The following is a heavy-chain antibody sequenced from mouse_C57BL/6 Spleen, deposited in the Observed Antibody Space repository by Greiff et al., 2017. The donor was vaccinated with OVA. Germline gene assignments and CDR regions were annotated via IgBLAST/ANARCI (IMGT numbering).Heavy chain of an antibody. V-gene: IGHV5-16*01. CDR3: ARDRDSNYYFDY. CDR2: INYDGSST. Sequence: EVQLVESEGGLVQPGSSMKLSCTASGFTFSDYYMAWVRQVPEKGLEWVANINYDGSSTYYLDSLKSRFIISRDNAKNILYLQMSSLKSEDTATYYCARDRDSNYYFDYWGQGTTLTVSS. J-gene: IGHJ2*01. D-gene: IGHD2-5*01. CDR1: GFTFSDYY.